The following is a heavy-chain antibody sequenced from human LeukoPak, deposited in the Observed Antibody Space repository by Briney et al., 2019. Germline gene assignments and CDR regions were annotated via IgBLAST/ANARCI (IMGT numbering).Heavy chain of an antibody. Sequence: SETLSLTCTVSGGSISSGDYYWSWIRQPPGKGLEWIGYISDSGNTYYNPSLKSRVTISVDTSKNQFSLKLTSVTAADTAVYYCARMVRGAIDDWGQGTLVTVSS. CDR3: ARMVRGAIDD. D-gene: IGHD3-10*01. J-gene: IGHJ4*02. CDR2: ISDSGNT. CDR1: GGSISSGDYY. V-gene: IGHV4-30-4*01.